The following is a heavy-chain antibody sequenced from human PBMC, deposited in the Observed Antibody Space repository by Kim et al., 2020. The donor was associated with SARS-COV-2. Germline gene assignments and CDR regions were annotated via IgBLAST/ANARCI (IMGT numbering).Heavy chain of an antibody. J-gene: IGHJ5*02. V-gene: IGHV4-34*01. CDR1: GGSFSGYY. Sequence: SETLSLTCAVYGGSFSGYYWNWIRQPPGKGLEWIGEINHSGSTNYNPSLKSRVTISVDTSKNQFSLKLSSVTAADTAVYYCARGSDSSSWYGVRHWFDPGGQGTLVTVSS. D-gene: IGHD6-13*01. CDR3: ARGSDSSSWYGVRHWFDP. CDR2: INHSGST.